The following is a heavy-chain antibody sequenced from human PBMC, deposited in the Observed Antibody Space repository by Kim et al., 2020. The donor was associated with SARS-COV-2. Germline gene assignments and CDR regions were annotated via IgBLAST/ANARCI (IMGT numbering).Heavy chain of an antibody. D-gene: IGHD3-16*01. Sequence: GGSLRLSCAASGFTFSSYSMNWVRQAPGKGLEWVSSISSSSSYIYYADSVKGRFTISRDNAKNSLYLQMNSLRAEDTAVYYCARDSPYVWGSYNPTNWFDPWGQGTLVTVSS. V-gene: IGHV3-21*01. J-gene: IGHJ5*02. CDR3: ARDSPYVWGSYNPTNWFDP. CDR2: ISSSSSYI. CDR1: GFTFSSYS.